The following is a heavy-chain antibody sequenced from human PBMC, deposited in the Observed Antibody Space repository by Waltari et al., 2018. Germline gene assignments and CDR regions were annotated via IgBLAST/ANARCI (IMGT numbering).Heavy chain of an antibody. CDR3: ARDGRWSIAARHWFDP. V-gene: IGHV4-39*07. D-gene: IGHD6-6*01. CDR1: GGSISSSSYY. J-gene: IGHJ5*02. Sequence: QLQLQESGPGLVKPSETLSLTCTVSGGSISSSSYYWGWIRQPPGKGLEWIGSIYYSGGTYYNPSLKSRVTISVDTSKNQFSLKLSSVTAADTAVYYCARDGRWSIAARHWFDPWGQGTLVTVSS. CDR2: IYYSGGT.